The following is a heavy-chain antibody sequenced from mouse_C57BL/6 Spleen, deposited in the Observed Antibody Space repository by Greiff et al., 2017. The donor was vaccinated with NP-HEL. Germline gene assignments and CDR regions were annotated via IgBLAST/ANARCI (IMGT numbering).Heavy chain of an antibody. CDR2: IYPRSGNS. V-gene: IGHV1-81*01. Sequence: QVQLQRSGAELARPGASVKLSCKASGYTFTSYGISWVKQRPGQGLEWIGEIYPRSGNSYYNEKFKGKATLTADKSSSTAYMELRSLTSEDSAVYFCARDYGHYFDYWGQGTTLTVSS. J-gene: IGHJ2*01. D-gene: IGHD1-1*01. CDR3: ARDYGHYFDY. CDR1: GYTFTSYG.